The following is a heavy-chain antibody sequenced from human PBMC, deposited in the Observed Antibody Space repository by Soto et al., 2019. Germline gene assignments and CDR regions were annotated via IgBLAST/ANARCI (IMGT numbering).Heavy chain of an antibody. CDR2: INPSGGST. CDR3: ARLPGPGVYQPLFLQDY. V-gene: IGHV1-46*01. CDR1: GYTFTSYY. J-gene: IGHJ4*02. Sequence: ASVKVSCKASGYTFTSYYMHWVRQAPGQGLEWMGIINPSGGSTSYAQKFQGRVTMTRDTSTSTVYMELSSLRSEDTAVYYCARLPGPGVYQPLFLQDYWGQGTLVTVYS. D-gene: IGHD2-2*01.